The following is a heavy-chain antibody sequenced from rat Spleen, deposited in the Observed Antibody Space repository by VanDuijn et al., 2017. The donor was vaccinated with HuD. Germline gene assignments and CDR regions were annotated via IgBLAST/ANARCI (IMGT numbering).Heavy chain of an antibody. CDR2: ITNTGGSI. CDR1: GFTFNNYW. D-gene: IGHD1-4*01. V-gene: IGHV5-31*01. J-gene: IGHJ3*01. Sequence: EVQLVESGGGLVQPGRSLKLSCVASGFTFNNYWMTWIRQAPGKGLEWVASITNTGGSIYYPDSVKGRFTISRDNAQNTLYLQMNSLRSEDTATYYCTRHDYSGITTNWFAYWGQGTLVTVSS. CDR3: TRHDYSGITTNWFAY.